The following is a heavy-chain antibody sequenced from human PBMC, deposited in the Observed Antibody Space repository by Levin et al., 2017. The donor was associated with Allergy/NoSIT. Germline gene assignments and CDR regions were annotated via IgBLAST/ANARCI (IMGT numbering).Heavy chain of an antibody. V-gene: IGHV3-30*04. CDR2: ISYDGSNK. J-gene: IGHJ6*02. D-gene: IGHD2-2*01. CDR1: GFTFSRHG. CDR3: ARGDFIGAPAAYAMDV. Sequence: GESLKISCAASGFTFSRHGMHWVRQAPGKGLEWVAVISYDGSNKYYADSVKGRFSISRDSSKTALYLQMNTLRAEDTAMYYCARGDFIGAPAAYAMDVWGQGTTVTVSS.